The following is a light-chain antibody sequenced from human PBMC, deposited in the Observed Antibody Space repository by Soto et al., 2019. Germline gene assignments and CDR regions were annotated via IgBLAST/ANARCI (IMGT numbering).Light chain of an antibody. J-gene: IGKJ3*01. V-gene: IGKV4-1*01. CDR1: QSVLYSSNNKNY. Sequence: DIVMTQSPDSLAVSLGEWATIHCKSSQSVLYSSNNKNYFAWYQQKPGQPPKLLIYWASTRESGVPDRFSGSGSGTDFTLTISGLQAEDVAVYYCQQYYGTPFTFGPGTKVDLK. CDR2: WAS. CDR3: QQYYGTPFT.